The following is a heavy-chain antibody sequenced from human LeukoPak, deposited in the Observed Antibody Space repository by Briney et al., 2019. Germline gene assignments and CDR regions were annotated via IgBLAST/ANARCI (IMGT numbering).Heavy chain of an antibody. CDR1: GGSFSSYF. CDR2: IYYGGST. CDR3: ATYDSSGYEFDY. V-gene: IGHV4-59*08. J-gene: IGHJ4*02. D-gene: IGHD3-22*01. Sequence: SETLSLTCTVSGGSFSSYFWSWIRQPPGKGLEWIGYIYYGGSTNYNPSLKSRVTISVDTSKNQFSLKLSSVTAADTAVYYCATYDSSGYEFDYWGQGTLVTVSS.